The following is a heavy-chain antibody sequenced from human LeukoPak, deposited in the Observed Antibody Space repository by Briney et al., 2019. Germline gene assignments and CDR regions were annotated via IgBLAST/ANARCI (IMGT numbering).Heavy chain of an antibody. Sequence: GGSLRLSCAASGFTFSSYAMHWVRQAPGKGLEWVAVISYDGSNKYYADSVKGRFTISRDNSKNTLYLQMNSLRAEDTAVYYCARDARDLWWGRSLLLYYFDYWGQGTLVTVSS. V-gene: IGHV3-30-3*01. CDR2: ISYDGSNK. CDR1: GFTFSSYA. CDR3: ARDARDLWWGRSLLLYYFDY. D-gene: IGHD2-21*01. J-gene: IGHJ4*02.